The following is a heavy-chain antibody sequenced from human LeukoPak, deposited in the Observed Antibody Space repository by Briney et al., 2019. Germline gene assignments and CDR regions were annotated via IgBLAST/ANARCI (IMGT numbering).Heavy chain of an antibody. CDR1: GFTFSSYW. D-gene: IGHD3-10*01. CDR3: ARFLVRGVTGFDP. V-gene: IGHV3-7*01. J-gene: IGHJ5*02. Sequence: GGSLRLSCAASGFTFSSYWMSWVRQAPGKGLEWVANIKQDGSEKYYVDSVKGRFTISRDNAKNSLYLQMNSLRAEDTAVYYCARFLVRGVTGFDPWGQGTLVTVS. CDR2: IKQDGSEK.